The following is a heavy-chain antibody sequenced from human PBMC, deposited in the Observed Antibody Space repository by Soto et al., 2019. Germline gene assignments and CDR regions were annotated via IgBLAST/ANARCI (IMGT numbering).Heavy chain of an antibody. CDR3: AKDSISDRETFTLDS. Sequence: PGGSMGLCCAPCGVSVSIYAMNWLLQSQGTGLECVSVISGGGGGTYYADPVKGRFIISRDNSKNTVYLQMNSLRAEDTAFYYCAKDSISDRETFTLDSWCKGTLVTVS. J-gene: IGHJ4*02. V-gene: IGHV3-23*01. CDR1: GVSVSIYA. D-gene: IGHD1-26*01. CDR2: ISGGGGGT.